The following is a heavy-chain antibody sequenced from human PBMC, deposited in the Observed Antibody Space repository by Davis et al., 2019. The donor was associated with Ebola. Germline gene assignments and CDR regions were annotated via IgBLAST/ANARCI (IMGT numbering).Heavy chain of an antibody. CDR2: INHSGKT. J-gene: IGHJ3*02. Sequence: SETLSLTCAVYVGSFSGYSWTWIRQSPGKGLEWIGEINHSGKTNYNPSFKSRVTISVDTSKNQFSLKLSSVTAADTAVYYCARGDWLRDAFDIWGQGTMVTVSS. CDR1: VGSFSGYS. V-gene: IGHV4-34*01. D-gene: IGHD3-9*01. CDR3: ARGDWLRDAFDI.